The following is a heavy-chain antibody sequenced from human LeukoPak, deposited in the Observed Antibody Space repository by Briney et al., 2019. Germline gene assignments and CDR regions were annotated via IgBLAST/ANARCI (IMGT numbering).Heavy chain of an antibody. Sequence: PSETLSLTCTVSSSSISSSSYYSGWIRQPPRKGLECTGSIYYNGSTYYNPSLKSRVTISVDKSKNQFSLKLSFVTAADTAVYYCARHRRDGYNPRHYYYYGMDVWGQGTTVTVSS. CDR3: ARHRRDGYNPRHYYYYGMDV. CDR1: SSSISSSSYY. J-gene: IGHJ6*02. V-gene: IGHV4-39*01. D-gene: IGHD5-24*01. CDR2: IYYNGST.